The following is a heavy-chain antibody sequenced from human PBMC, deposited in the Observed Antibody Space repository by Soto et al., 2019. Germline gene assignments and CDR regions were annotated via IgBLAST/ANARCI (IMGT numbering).Heavy chain of an antibody. V-gene: IGHV4-39*01. J-gene: IGHJ4*02. CDR2: IYYSGST. D-gene: IGHD4-17*01. CDR1: GGSISSSSYY. Sequence: ETLSLTCTVSGGSISSSSYYWGWIRQPPGKGLEWIGSIYYSGSTYYNPSLKSRVTISVDTSKNQFSLKLSSVTAADTAFYYCARRYGYYFDFWGQGTLVTVSS. CDR3: ARRYGYYFDF.